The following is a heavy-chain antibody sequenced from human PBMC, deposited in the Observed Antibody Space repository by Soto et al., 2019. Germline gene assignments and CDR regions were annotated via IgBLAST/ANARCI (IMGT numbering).Heavy chain of an antibody. D-gene: IGHD2-2*01. CDR1: GFTFSSYG. J-gene: IGHJ1*01. CDR3: AKDRVPAAIGYLQH. CDR2: ISYDGSNK. Sequence: GGSMRLSCAASGFTFSSYGRHWVRQAPGKGLEWVAVISYDGSNKYYADSVKGRFTISRDNSKNTLYLQMNSLRAEDTAVYYCAKDRVPAAIGYLQHWGQGTLVTVSS. V-gene: IGHV3-30*18.